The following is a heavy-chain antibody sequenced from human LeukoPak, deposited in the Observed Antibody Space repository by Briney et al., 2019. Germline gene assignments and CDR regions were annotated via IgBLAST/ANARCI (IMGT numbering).Heavy chain of an antibody. D-gene: IGHD2-15*01. Sequence: QPGGSLRLSCAASGFTFSTYAMSWVRQAPGKGLEWVSSISGSGVSTYYADSVKGRFTISRDNSKNTLYLQMNSLRVEDTAAYYCARRYCSGGSCYTRYYGMDVWGQGSTVTVSS. CDR1: GFTFSTYA. J-gene: IGHJ6*02. CDR3: ARRYCSGGSCYTRYYGMDV. CDR2: ISGSGVST. V-gene: IGHV3-23*01.